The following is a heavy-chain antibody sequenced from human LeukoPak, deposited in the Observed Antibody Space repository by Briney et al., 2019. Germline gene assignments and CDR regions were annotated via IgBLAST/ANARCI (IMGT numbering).Heavy chain of an antibody. Sequence: GASVKVSCKASGYTFTSYGISWVRQAPGQGLEWMGRINPNSGGTNYAQKFQGRVTMTRDTSISTAYMELSRLRSDDTAVYYCAREHDSSGSDAFDIWGQGTMVTVSS. D-gene: IGHD3-22*01. CDR3: AREHDSSGSDAFDI. J-gene: IGHJ3*02. V-gene: IGHV1-2*06. CDR2: INPNSGGT. CDR1: GYTFTSYG.